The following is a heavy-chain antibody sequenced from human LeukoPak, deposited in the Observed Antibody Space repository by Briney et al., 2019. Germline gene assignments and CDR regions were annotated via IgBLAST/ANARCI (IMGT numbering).Heavy chain of an antibody. J-gene: IGHJ4*02. CDR2: IIHSGST. CDR3: ARLAKGFGEFLLPVYYFDY. Sequence: SETLSLTCAVYGGSFSDYYWTWIRQPPGKGLEWIGEIIHSGSTNYNPSLKSRVTISVDTSKNQFSLELSSVTAADTAVYYCARLAKGFGEFLLPVYYFDYWGQGTLVTVSS. D-gene: IGHD3-10*01. CDR1: GGSFSDYY. V-gene: IGHV4-34*12.